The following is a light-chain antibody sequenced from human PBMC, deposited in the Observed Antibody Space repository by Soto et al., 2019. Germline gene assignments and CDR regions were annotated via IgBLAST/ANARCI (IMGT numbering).Light chain of an antibody. CDR3: QQYERSPVT. CDR2: KAS. CDR1: QSISSW. J-gene: IGKJ4*01. V-gene: IGKV1-5*03. Sequence: DIQMTQSPSTLSASVGDRVTITCRASQSISSWLAWYQQKPGKAPNFLIYKASSLESGVPSRFSGSGSGTEFTLNIGSLQPDDLATDYCQQYERSPVTFGGGTKVDIK.